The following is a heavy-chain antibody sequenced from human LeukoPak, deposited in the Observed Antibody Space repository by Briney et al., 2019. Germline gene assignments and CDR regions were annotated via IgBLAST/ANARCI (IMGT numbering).Heavy chain of an antibody. Sequence: GGSLRLSCAASGFTFSSYSMNWVRQAPGKGLEWVSSISSSSSYIYYADSVKGRFTISRDNAKNSLYLQMNSQRAEDTAVYYCAELGITMIGGVWGKGTTVTISS. D-gene: IGHD3-10*02. CDR3: AELGITMIGGV. J-gene: IGHJ6*04. V-gene: IGHV3-21*01. CDR1: GFTFSSYS. CDR2: ISSSSSYI.